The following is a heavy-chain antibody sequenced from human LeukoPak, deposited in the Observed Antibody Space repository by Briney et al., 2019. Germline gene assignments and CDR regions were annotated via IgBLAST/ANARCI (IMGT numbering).Heavy chain of an antibody. CDR3: ARRRDYYYYMDV. J-gene: IGHJ6*03. V-gene: IGHV3-20*04. CDR1: GFTFDDYG. Sequence: GGSLRLSCAASGFTFDDYGMSWVRQAPGKGLEWVSGINWNGGSTGYADSVKGRFTISRDNAKNSLYLQMSSLRAEDTALYYCARRRDYYYYMDVWGKGTTVTVSS. CDR2: INWNGGST.